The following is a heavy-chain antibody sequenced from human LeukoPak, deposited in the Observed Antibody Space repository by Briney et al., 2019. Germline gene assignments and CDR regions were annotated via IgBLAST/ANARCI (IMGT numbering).Heavy chain of an antibody. V-gene: IGHV2-70*04. CDR1: GFSLSTTGMR. D-gene: IGHD6-19*01. J-gene: IGHJ4*02. Sequence: SGPTLVNPTQTLTRTCTFSGFSLSTTGMRVSWIRQPPGKALEWLARIDWDDEKFYSTSLKTRLTISKDTSKNQVVLTMTNMDPVDTATYYCARIGSSGWHNDYWGQGTLVTVSS. CDR2: IDWDDEK. CDR3: ARIGSSGWHNDY.